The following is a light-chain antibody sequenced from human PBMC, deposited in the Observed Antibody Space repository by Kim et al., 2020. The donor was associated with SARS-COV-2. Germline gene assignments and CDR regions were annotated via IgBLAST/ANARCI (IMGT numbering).Light chain of an antibody. J-gene: IGKJ1*01. CDR1: QDIANS. CDR3: QKYNSAPWT. CDR2: GAS. Sequence: ASGGDRVTIKCRASQDIANSLAWYQQKPGTVPKVLIYGASTLQSGVPSRFSGSGSGTEFTLTIGSLQTEDVATYYCQKYNSAPWTFGPGTKVEIK. V-gene: IGKV1-27*01.